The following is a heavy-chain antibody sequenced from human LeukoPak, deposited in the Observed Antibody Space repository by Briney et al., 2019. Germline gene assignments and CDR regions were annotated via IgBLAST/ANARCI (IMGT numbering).Heavy chain of an antibody. J-gene: IGHJ4*02. V-gene: IGHV1-18*01. D-gene: IGHD4-23*01. CDR2: ISTRNGNR. CDR1: GYSFNRYG. Sequence: ASVKVSCKASGYSFNRYGISWVRQAPGQGLEWMGWISTRNGNRDYAQKFQGRVTMTTDTSTSTAYMDVGSLTSVDTAVYYCARDERWVADYWGQGTLVTVSS. CDR3: ARDERWVADY.